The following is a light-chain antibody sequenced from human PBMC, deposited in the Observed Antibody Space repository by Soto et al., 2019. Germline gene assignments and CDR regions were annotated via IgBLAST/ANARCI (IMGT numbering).Light chain of an antibody. V-gene: IGKV1-5*01. Sequence: DIQMTQYPSTLSASVGDRVTIACRASQSLSTWLAWYQQKPGTAPKLLIFDASSLESGVPSRFSGSGSGTEFTLTISSLQPDDFATYYCQHLGTFGQGTKVDNK. CDR2: DAS. J-gene: IGKJ1*01. CDR3: QHLGT. CDR1: QSLSTW.